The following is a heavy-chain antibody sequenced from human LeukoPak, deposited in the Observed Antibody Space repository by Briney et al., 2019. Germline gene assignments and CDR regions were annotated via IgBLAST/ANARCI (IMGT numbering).Heavy chain of an antibody. D-gene: IGHD6-19*01. Sequence: PSETLSLTCAGSGYSISSGYYWGWIRQPPGKGLEWIGSIYHSGSTYYNPSLKSRVTISVDTSKNQFSLKLNSVTAADTAVYYCARGEYSSGWYFDYWGQGTLVTVSS. V-gene: IGHV4-38-2*01. J-gene: IGHJ4*02. CDR3: ARGEYSSGWYFDY. CDR1: GYSISSGYY. CDR2: IYHSGST.